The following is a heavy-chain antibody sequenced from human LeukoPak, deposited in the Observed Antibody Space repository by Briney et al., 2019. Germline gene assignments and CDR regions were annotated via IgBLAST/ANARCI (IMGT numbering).Heavy chain of an antibody. V-gene: IGHV4-34*01. CDR1: GGSFSGYY. CDR3: AATYYYGSGSYYKMPTRDY. Sequence: SETLSLTCAVYGGSFSGYYWSWIRQPPGKGLEWIGEINHSGSTNYNPSLKSRVTISVDTSKNQFSLKLSSVTAADTAVYYCAATYYYGSGSYYKMPTRDYRGQGTLVTVSS. CDR2: INHSGST. D-gene: IGHD3-10*01. J-gene: IGHJ4*02.